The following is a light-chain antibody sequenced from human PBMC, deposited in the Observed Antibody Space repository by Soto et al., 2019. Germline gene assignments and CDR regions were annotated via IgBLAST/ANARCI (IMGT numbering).Light chain of an antibody. J-gene: IGKJ5*01. V-gene: IGKV3-20*01. Sequence: IVLTQSPGTLSLSPGERATLSCRTSQTVSSTYFAWYQQRPGQSPMLLFYDSSTRAAGIPDRFSCSGSGRDFTLTINRLEPEDSAVYYCQQLGTSPITFGQGTRLEIK. CDR2: DSS. CDR3: QQLGTSPIT. CDR1: QTVSSTY.